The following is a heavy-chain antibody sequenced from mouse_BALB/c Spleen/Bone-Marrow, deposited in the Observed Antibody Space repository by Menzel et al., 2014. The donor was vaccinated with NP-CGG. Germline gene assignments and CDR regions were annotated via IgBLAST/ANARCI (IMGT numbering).Heavy chain of an antibody. Sequence: EVKLMESGGGLVQPGGSLRLSCATSGFTFTDYYMSWVRQPPGKALEWLGFIRNKANGYTTEYSASVKGRFTISRDNSQSILYLQMNTLRAEDSATYYCARDIKDDWFAYWGQGTLVTVSA. J-gene: IGHJ3*01. CDR1: GFTFTDYY. D-gene: IGHD1-3*01. CDR3: ARDIKDDWFAY. CDR2: IRNKANGYTT. V-gene: IGHV7-3*02.